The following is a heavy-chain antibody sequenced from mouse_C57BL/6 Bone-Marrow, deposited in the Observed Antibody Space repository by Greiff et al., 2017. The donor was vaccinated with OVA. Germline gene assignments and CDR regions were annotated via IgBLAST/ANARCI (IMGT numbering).Heavy chain of an antibody. CDR2: IDPSDSYT. J-gene: IGHJ2*01. Sequence: VQLQQPGAELVMPGASVKLSCKASGYTFTSYWMHWVKQRPGQGLEWIGEIDPSDSYTNYNQKFKGKSTLTVDKSSSTAYMQLSSLTSEDSAVYYCARGPYYYGSSSHYFDYWGQGTTLTVSS. CDR1: GYTFTSYW. V-gene: IGHV1-69*01. CDR3: ARGPYYYGSSSHYFDY. D-gene: IGHD1-1*01.